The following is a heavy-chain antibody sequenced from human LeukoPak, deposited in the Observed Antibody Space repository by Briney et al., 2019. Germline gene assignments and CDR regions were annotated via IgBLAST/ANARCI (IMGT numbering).Heavy chain of an antibody. CDR3: ARAGRWYYYAMDV. CDR1: GVSFSDFY. D-gene: IGHD4-23*01. CDR2: INHDGST. V-gene: IGHV4-34*01. J-gene: IGHJ6*02. Sequence: ASETLSLTCAGYGVSFSDFYWSWIRQPPGQGLEWIGEINHDGSTNYNPSLKSRVTISVDRSKNQFSLKLSSVTAEETAVYYCARAGRWYYYAMDVWGQGTTVTVSS.